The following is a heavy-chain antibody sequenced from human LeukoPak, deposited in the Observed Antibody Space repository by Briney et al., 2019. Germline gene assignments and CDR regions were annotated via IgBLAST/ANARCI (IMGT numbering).Heavy chain of an antibody. CDR1: GFTFSDYY. CDR2: IKQDGSEK. CDR3: ARDTYDSSGYVDY. J-gene: IGHJ4*02. D-gene: IGHD3-22*01. Sequence: GGSLRLSCAASGFTFSDYYMSWIRQAPGKGLEWVANIKQDGSEKYYVDSVKGRFTISRDNAKNSLYLQMNSLRAEDTAVYYCARDTYDSSGYVDYWGQGTLVTVSS. V-gene: IGHV3-7*01.